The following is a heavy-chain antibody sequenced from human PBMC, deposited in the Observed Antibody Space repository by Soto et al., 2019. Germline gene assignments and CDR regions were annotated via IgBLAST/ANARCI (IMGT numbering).Heavy chain of an antibody. CDR2: VYDLDGT. Sequence: DVQLVESGGGLIQPGGSLRLSCVASGLTVSGQKYMAWVRQAPGKGPEWVSGVYDLDGTYYADSVRGRFTISRDKSKNMVYLQLNSLRDEDTAVFYCVRSRSGAVPDSFAYWGQGTLVTVAS. J-gene: IGHJ4*02. CDR3: VRSRSGAVPDSFAY. V-gene: IGHV3-66*03. CDR1: GLTVSGQKY. D-gene: IGHD3-10*01.